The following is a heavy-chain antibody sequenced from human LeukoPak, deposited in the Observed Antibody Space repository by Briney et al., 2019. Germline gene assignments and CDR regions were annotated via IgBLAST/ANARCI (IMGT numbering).Heavy chain of an antibody. D-gene: IGHD6-13*01. CDR2: INHSGST. J-gene: IGHJ5*02. CDR1: GGSFSGYY. CDR3: ARHSRYSSSWYGRIWFDP. Sequence: SETLSLTCAVYGGSFSGYYWSWIRQPPGKGLEWIGEINHSGSTNYNPSLKSRVTISVDTSKNQFSLKLSSVTAADTAVYYCARHSRYSSSWYGRIWFDPWGQGTLVTVSS. V-gene: IGHV4-34*01.